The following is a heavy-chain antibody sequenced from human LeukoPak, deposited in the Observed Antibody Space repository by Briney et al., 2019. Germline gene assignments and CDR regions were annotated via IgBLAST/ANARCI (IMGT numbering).Heavy chain of an antibody. J-gene: IGHJ6*03. CDR3: ASGYDLGLYYYYMDV. CDR2: IYYSGST. D-gene: IGHD5-12*01. V-gene: IGHV4-39*01. Sequence: SETLSLICTVSCGYMSSSSYYWGGIRQPPGKGVEGIGRIYYSGSTYYNPSLKSRVTISVDTSKNQFSLKLSSVTAADTAVYYCASGYDLGLYYYYMDVWGKGTTVTVSS. CDR1: CGYMSSSSYY.